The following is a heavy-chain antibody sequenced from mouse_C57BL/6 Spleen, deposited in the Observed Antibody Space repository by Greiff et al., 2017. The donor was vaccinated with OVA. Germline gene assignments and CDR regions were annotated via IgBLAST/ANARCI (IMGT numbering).Heavy chain of an antibody. CDR2: INPNYGTT. J-gene: IGHJ2*01. V-gene: IGHV1-39*01. CDR3: ASTVVEGGYFDY. D-gene: IGHD1-1*01. Sequence: VQLKESGPELVKPGASVKISCKASGYSFTDYNMNWVKQSNGKSLEWIGVINPNYGTTSYNQKFKGKATLTVDQSSSTAYMQLNSLTSEDSAVYYCASTVVEGGYFDYWGQGTTLTVSS. CDR1: GYSFTDYN.